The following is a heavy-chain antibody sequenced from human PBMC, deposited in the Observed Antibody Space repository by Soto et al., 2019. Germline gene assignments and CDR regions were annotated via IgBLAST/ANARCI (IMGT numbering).Heavy chain of an antibody. CDR3: AKDGRGSGSHYNSFGY. V-gene: IGHV3-53*01. CDR2: IYSTGTT. J-gene: IGHJ4*02. D-gene: IGHD3-10*01. CDR1: GFTVGNNY. Sequence: EVQLVESGGGLIQPGGSLKLSCAASGFTVGNNYMSWVRQAPGKGLEWVSLIYSTGTTKYADSVKGRFTASRDNAKNTLYLHMMSRRGEDTAVYYCAKDGRGSGSHYNSFGYWGQGTLVTVSS.